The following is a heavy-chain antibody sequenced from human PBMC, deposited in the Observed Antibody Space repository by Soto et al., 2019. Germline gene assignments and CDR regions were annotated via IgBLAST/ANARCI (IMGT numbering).Heavy chain of an antibody. V-gene: IGHV3-23*01. J-gene: IGHJ4*02. CDR3: ARENFWSGYPFDY. D-gene: IGHD3-3*01. CDR1: GFTFNSYT. Sequence: PGGSLRLSCAASGFTFNSYTMAWVRQAPGKGLEWVSFISGSGSSPSYADSVKGRFTISRDNSKNTLYLQMNSLRAEDTAVYYCARENFWSGYPFDYWGQGTLVTVS. CDR2: ISGSGSSP.